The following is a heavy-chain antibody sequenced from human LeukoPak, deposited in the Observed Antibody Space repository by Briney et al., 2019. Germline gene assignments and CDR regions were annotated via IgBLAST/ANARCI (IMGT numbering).Heavy chain of an antibody. Sequence: GGSPRLSCAASGFTFSSYEMNWVRQAPGKGLEWVSYISSSGTTIYYADSVKGRFTISRDNAKNSLYLQMNSLRAEDTAVYYCARIVVPGLGLDPWGQGTLVTVSS. D-gene: IGHD2-15*01. CDR3: ARIVVPGLGLDP. CDR2: ISSSGTTI. V-gene: IGHV3-48*03. CDR1: GFTFSSYE. J-gene: IGHJ5*02.